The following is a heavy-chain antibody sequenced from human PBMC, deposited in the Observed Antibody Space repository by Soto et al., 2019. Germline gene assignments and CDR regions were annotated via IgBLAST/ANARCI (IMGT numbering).Heavy chain of an antibody. Sequence: SETLSLTCAGYGGAFSVYYWSLIRQPPGKGLEWIGEINHSGSTNYNPSLKSRVTISVDTSKNQFSLKLSSVTDADTAVYYCARRRSRRENDYWGQGTLVTVSS. J-gene: IGHJ4*02. CDR1: GGAFSVYY. CDR2: INHSGST. V-gene: IGHV4-34*01. CDR3: ARRRSRRENDY.